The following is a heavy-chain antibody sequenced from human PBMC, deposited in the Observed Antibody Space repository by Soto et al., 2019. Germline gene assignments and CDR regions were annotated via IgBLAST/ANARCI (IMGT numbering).Heavy chain of an antibody. J-gene: IGHJ6*02. V-gene: IGHV4-39*01. CDR2: IYYSGST. CDR3: ARHVNSYGDYSHYYYGMDV. D-gene: IGHD4-17*01. Sequence: SETLSLTCTVSGGSISSSSYYWGWIRQPPGKGLEWIGSIYYSGSTYYNPSLKSRVTISVDTSKNQFSLKLSSVTAADTAVYYCARHVNSYGDYSHYYYGMDVWGQGTTVTVSS. CDR1: GGSISSSSYY.